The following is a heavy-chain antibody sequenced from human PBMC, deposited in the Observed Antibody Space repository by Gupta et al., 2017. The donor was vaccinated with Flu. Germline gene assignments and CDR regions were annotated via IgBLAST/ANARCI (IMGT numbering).Heavy chain of an antibody. CDR2: IIPIFGTA. CDR1: GGTFSSYA. Sequence: QVQLVQSGAEVKKPGSSVKVSCKASGGTFSSYAISWVRQAPGQGLEWMGGIIPIFGTANYAQKFQGRVTITADESTSTAYMELSSLRSEDTAVYYCARVASPTNYYDSSGYYNHWGQGTLVTVSS. J-gene: IGHJ5*02. D-gene: IGHD3-22*01. CDR3: ARVASPTNYYDSSGYYNH. V-gene: IGHV1-69*01.